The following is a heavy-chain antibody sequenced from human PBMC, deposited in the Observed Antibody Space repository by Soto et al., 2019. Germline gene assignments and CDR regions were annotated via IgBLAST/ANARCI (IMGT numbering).Heavy chain of an antibody. D-gene: IGHD5-18*01. V-gene: IGHV3-30*18. CDR1: GFTFSSYG. CDR3: AKDEAWIQLRYYFDY. Sequence: GGSLRLSCAASGFTFSSYGMHWVRQAPGKGLEWVAVISYDGSNKYYADSVKGRFTISRDNSKNTLYLQMNSLRAEDTAVYYCAKDEAWIQLRYYFDYWGQGTLVTVSS. J-gene: IGHJ4*02. CDR2: ISYDGSNK.